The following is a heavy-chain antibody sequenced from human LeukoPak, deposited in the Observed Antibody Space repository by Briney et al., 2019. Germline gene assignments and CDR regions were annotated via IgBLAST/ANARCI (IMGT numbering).Heavy chain of an antibody. V-gene: IGHV3-74*01. CDR3: ARVLSGSWDWFDP. J-gene: IGHJ5*02. CDR2: INTDGSRI. D-gene: IGHD3-22*01. Sequence: GGSLRLSCAASGFTFSNYWMHWVRQAPGKGLVWVSRINTDGSRITYADSVKGRFTISRDNAMNTVYLQVNSLRAEDTAVYYCARVLSGSWDWFDPWGQGTLVTVSS. CDR1: GFTFSNYW.